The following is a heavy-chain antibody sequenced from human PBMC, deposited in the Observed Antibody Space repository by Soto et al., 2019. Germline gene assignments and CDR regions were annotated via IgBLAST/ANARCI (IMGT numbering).Heavy chain of an antibody. Sequence: QGQLVQSGAEVKKPGASVKVSCKASGYIFDSDGISWVRQAPGQGLEWMGWISVYNGNTKYLEKFQGRVTMTTDTSTSTAYLDLRSLRSDDTAVYYCARGTSYAWFDPWGQGTLVTVSS. CDR2: ISVYNGNT. J-gene: IGHJ5*02. V-gene: IGHV1-18*04. D-gene: IGHD3-16*01. CDR1: GYIFDSDG. CDR3: ARGTSYAWFDP.